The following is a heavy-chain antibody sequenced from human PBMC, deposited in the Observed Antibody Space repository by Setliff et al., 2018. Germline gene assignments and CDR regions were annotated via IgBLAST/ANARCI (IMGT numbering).Heavy chain of an antibody. D-gene: IGHD3-10*01. V-gene: IGHV3-7*01. Sequence: PGGSLRLSCAASRFTFSNYSMNWVRQAPGKGLEWLASINPHGSEKYYADSVKGRLTISRDNAKNSLSLQMNNLRTEDTAVYYCFGAGTCSYWGQGTLVTVSS. CDR1: RFTFSNYS. CDR2: INPHGSEK. CDR3: FGAGTCSY. J-gene: IGHJ4*02.